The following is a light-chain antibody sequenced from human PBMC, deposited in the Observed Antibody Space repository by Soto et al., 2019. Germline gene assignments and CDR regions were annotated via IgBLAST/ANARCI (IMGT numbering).Light chain of an antibody. CDR1: HDITSY. J-gene: IGKJ3*01. V-gene: IGKV1-33*01. Sequence: DIQMTQSPSSLSASVGDRVTITCQASHDITSYLNWYQHKPGKAPKLLIYDASILEAGVPSRFSGSGTGTDFNFTISRLQPEDVATYYCQKCDYLPIFGPGTTVDFK. CDR3: QKCDYLPI. CDR2: DAS.